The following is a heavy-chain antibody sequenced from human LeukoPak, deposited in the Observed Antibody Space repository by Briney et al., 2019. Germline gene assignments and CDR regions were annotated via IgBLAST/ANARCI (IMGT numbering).Heavy chain of an antibody. CDR3: ARDWPRFWSGYYLFDY. D-gene: IGHD3-3*01. V-gene: IGHV3-11*01. Sequence: GGSLRLSCAVSGFTFSDYYMSWIRQAPGKGLEWVSYISSGGSTISHADSVKGRFTISRDNAENSLYLQMNSLRSDDTAVYYCARDWPRFWSGYYLFDYWGQGTLVTVSS. J-gene: IGHJ4*02. CDR2: ISSGGSTI. CDR1: GFTFSDYY.